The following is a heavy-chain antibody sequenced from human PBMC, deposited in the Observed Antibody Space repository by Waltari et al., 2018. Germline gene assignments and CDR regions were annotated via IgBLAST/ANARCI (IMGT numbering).Heavy chain of an antibody. CDR3: TRNPGY. J-gene: IGHJ4*02. Sequence: EVQLVESRGGLVQPGGSLRLSCAVSGFLYNDYWMDWVRQAPGQGLVWVSRIKSDGTNIKYADSVRGRFTISRDGAKNTFYLQVNSLRAEDTAVYYCTRNPGYWGQGTL. CDR1: GFLYNDYW. V-gene: IGHV3-74*03. CDR2: IKSDGTNI. D-gene: IGHD2-15*01.